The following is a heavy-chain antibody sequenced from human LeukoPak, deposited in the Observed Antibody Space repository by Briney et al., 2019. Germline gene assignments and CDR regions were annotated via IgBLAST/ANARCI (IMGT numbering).Heavy chain of an antibody. CDR2: INSDGSWT. D-gene: IGHD2/OR15-2a*01. V-gene: IGHV3-74*01. Sequence: GGSLRLSCAASGNSWMQWVRQAPGKGLVWVSNINSDGSWTSYAESLRGRFTISKDNAKNTVHLQMNSLRAEDTAVYYCVSFYETYWGRGTLVTVSS. CDR1: GNSW. J-gene: IGHJ4*02. CDR3: VSFYETY.